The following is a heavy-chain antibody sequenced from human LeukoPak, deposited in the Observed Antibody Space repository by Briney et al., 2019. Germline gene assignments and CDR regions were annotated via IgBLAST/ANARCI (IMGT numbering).Heavy chain of an antibody. CDR1: GFTFSSDA. CDR2: ISYQGNNK. CDR3: AKSGGPRTGYYGNYFDS. J-gene: IGHJ4*02. V-gene: IGHV3-30-3*02. D-gene: IGHD3/OR15-3a*01. Sequence: GGSLRLSCAASGFTFSSDAMHWVRQPPGKGLEWVALISYQGNNKFYADSVKGRFTISRDNSQNTLSLQMNNLITGDTAVYYCAKSGGPRTGYYGNYFDSWGQGTLVTVSS.